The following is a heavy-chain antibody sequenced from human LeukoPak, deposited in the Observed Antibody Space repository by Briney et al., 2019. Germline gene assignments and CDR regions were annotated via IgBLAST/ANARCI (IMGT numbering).Heavy chain of an antibody. V-gene: IGHV3-23*01. CDR2: IFPSGGEI. CDR3: ARDMGSYYPDWFDP. Sequence: GGSLRLSCAASGFTFSTFAMIWVRQPPGKGLEWVSSIFPSGGEIHYADSVRGRFTISRDNSKSTLSLQMNSLRAEDTAVYYCARDMGSYYPDWFDPWGQGTLVTVSS. D-gene: IGHD1-26*01. CDR1: GFTFSTFA. J-gene: IGHJ5*02.